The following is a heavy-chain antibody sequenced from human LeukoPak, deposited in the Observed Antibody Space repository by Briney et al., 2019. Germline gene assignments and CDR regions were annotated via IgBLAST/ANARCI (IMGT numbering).Heavy chain of an antibody. D-gene: IGHD2-2*01. V-gene: IGHV1-18*01. CDR3: AREYCSSTSCYTVRPYYYYGMDV. CDR2: ISAYNGNT. CDR1: GYTFTSYG. Sequence: GASVMVSCKASGYTFTSYGISWVRQAPGQGLEWMGWISAYNGNTNYAQKLQGRVTMTTDTSTSTAYMELRSLRSDDTAVYYCAREYCSSTSCYTVRPYYYYGMDVWGQGTTVTVSS. J-gene: IGHJ6*02.